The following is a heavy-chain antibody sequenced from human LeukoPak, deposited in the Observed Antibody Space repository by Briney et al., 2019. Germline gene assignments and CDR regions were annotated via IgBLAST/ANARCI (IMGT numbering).Heavy chain of an antibody. Sequence: PSETLSLTCTVSDGSISSGGYYWSWIRQPPGKGLEWIGYIYHSGSTYYNPSLKSRVTISVDRSKNQFSLKLSSVTAADTAVYYCARGPVPGFDYWGQGTLVTVSS. CDR3: ARGPVPGFDY. J-gene: IGHJ4*02. V-gene: IGHV4-30-2*01. CDR1: DGSISSGGYY. CDR2: IYHSGST. D-gene: IGHD3-10*01.